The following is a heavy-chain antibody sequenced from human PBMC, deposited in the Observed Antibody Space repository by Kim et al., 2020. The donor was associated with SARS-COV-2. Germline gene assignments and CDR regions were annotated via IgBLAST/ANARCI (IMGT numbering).Heavy chain of an antibody. D-gene: IGHD3-10*01. J-gene: IGHJ6*01. V-gene: IGHV1-24*01. CDR1: GYTLTELS. CDR2: FDPDVGET. Sequence: ASVKVSCKVSGYTLTELSMHWVRQAPGKGLEWMGGFDPDVGETIYAQKFQGRVTMTEDTSTDTAYMELSSLRSEDTAMYYCATGIAVRGVRTDYYYYYGLYVWGQGTTLTVSS. CDR3: ATGIAVRGVRTDYYYYYGLYV.